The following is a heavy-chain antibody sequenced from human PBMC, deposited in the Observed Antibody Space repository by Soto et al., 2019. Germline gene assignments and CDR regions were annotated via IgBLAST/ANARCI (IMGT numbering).Heavy chain of an antibody. V-gene: IGHV3-30-3*01. Sequence: QVQLVESGGGVVQPGRSLRLSCAASGFTFSSYAMHWVRQAPGKGLEWVAVISYDGSNKYYADSVKGRFTISRDNSKNPRDLQMNSLRAEDTAVYYCARELVAAIFSTYFGYWGQGTLVTVSS. CDR1: GFTFSSYA. D-gene: IGHD2-21*02. CDR2: ISYDGSNK. J-gene: IGHJ4*02. CDR3: ARELVAAIFSTYFGY.